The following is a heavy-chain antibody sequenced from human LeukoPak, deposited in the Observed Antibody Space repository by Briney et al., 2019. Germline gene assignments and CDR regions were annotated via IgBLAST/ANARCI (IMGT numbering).Heavy chain of an antibody. D-gene: IGHD5-12*01. V-gene: IGHV3-30*04. J-gene: IGHJ5*02. CDR2: ILNDGNNK. CDR1: GFTFSSYA. Sequence: PGGSLRLSCAASGFTFSSYAMHWVRQAPGKGLEWVAVILNDGNNKYHADSVKGRFTISRDNTKNTLYLQMNSLRTEDTAVYHCARDLPSGTSGFVFDPWGQGTLVTVSS. CDR3: ARDLPSGTSGFVFDP.